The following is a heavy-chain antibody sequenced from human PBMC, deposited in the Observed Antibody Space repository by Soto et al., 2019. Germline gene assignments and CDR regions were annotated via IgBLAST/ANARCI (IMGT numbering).Heavy chain of an antibody. V-gene: IGHV3-30*03. Sequence: GGSLRLSCAASGFSFSNYAMHWVRQAPGKGPEWVAVISYDGSEKYYADSVEGRFTISRDNSKDTLYLQMNSLRAEDTAVYYCARDDAFENENGFDVWGQGTMVTVSS. D-gene: IGHD1-1*01. CDR3: ARDDAFENENGFDV. CDR2: ISYDGSEK. J-gene: IGHJ3*01. CDR1: GFSFSNYA.